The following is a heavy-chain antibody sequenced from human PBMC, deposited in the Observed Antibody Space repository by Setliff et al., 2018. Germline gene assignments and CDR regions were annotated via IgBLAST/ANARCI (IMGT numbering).Heavy chain of an antibody. CDR3: ARRETYYNFWSGYFDY. Sequence: PSETLSLTCTVSGGSISSYYWSWIRQPPGKRLEWIGYIYYSGSTYYNPSLKSRVTISVDTSKNQFSLKLSSVTAADTAVYYCARRETYYNFWSGYFDYWGQGTLVTVSS. CDR2: IYYSGST. V-gene: IGHV4-59*12. CDR1: GGSISSYY. J-gene: IGHJ4*02. D-gene: IGHD3-3*01.